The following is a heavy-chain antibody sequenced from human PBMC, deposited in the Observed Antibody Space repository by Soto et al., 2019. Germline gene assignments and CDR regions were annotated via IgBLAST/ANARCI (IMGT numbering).Heavy chain of an antibody. V-gene: IGHV3-53*01. Sequence: GGSLRLSCAASGLTASSNYMSWVRQAPGKGLEWVSVIYSGGSTYYADSVKGRFTISRDYSKNTLYLQMNSLIAEYTAVYYCASGSDAFDIWGQGTMVTVSS. J-gene: IGHJ3*02. CDR2: IYSGGST. CDR1: GLTASSNY. CDR3: ASGSDAFDI. D-gene: IGHD2-15*01.